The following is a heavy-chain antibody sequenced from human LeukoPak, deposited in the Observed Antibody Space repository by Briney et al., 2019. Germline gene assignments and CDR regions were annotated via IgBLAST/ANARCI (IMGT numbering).Heavy chain of an antibody. D-gene: IGHD4-11*01. CDR3: ARDLFLSNS. CDR2: IYYSGST. Sequence: PSETLSLTCTVSGGSISSGDYYWSWIRQPPGKGLEWIGYIYYSGSTYYNPSLKSRVTISVDRSKNQFSLKLSSVTAADTVVYYCARDLFLSNSWGQGTMVTVSS. J-gene: IGHJ3*01. V-gene: IGHV4-30-4*01. CDR1: GGSISSGDYY.